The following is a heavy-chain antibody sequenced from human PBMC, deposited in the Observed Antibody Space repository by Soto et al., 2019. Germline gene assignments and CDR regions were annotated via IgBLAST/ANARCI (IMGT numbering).Heavy chain of an antibody. CDR3: ARVTDVDYCGRTRWLNDFDY. CDR1: GFTFSRYV. Sequence: GGSLRLSCVASGFTFSRYVMSWVRQAPGKGLEWVSTINSNGDSTYYADSVKGRFTISRDNSRNSLYLQVNSLRAEDTAVYYCARVTDVDYCGRTRWLNDFDYWGQGTLVTVSS. V-gene: IGHV3-23*01. D-gene: IGHD2-2*01. J-gene: IGHJ4*02. CDR2: INSNGDST.